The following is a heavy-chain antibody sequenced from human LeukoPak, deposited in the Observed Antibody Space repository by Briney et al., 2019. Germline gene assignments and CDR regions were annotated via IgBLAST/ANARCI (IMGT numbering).Heavy chain of an antibody. CDR2: IKNKADGGTA. CDR1: GFTFSDAW. J-gene: IGHJ4*02. V-gene: IGHV3-15*01. D-gene: IGHD3-16*01. Sequence: GGSLRLSCAASGFTFSDAWMSWVRQAPGEGLEWVGRIKNKADGGTADYAAPVKGRFSISRDDSKNTLYLQMNSLKTEDTAVYYCFARGGYWGQGTLVTVSS. CDR3: FARGGY.